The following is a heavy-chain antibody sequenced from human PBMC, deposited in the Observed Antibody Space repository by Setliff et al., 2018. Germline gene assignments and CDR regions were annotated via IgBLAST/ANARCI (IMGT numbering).Heavy chain of an antibody. CDR2: IIPIFGTA. Sequence: SVKVSCKASGGTFSSYAISWVRQAPGQGLEWMGGIIPIFGTANYAQKFQGRVTITADESTGTAYMELSSLRSEDTAVYYCARSPGSGSYYNLNFPYYYYYYGMDVWGQGTTVTVSS. CDR3: ARSPGSGSYYNLNFPYYYYYYGMDV. V-gene: IGHV1-69*13. D-gene: IGHD3-10*01. J-gene: IGHJ6*02. CDR1: GGTFSSYA.